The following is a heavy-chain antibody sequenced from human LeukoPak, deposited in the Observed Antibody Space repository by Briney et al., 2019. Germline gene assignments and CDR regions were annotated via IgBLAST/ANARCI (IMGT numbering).Heavy chain of an antibody. J-gene: IGHJ3*02. D-gene: IGHD1-26*01. CDR3: ATYLVGGTSHALDI. V-gene: IGHV4-59*01. CDR1: GGSITSYY. CDR2: IYYSGTT. Sequence: PSETLSLTCTVSGGSITSYYRTWIRQPPGKGLEWIGYIYYSGTTKYNPSLKSRVTISVDTSKNQFSLKLSSVTAADTAVYYCATYLVGGTSHALDIWGQGTTVTVSS.